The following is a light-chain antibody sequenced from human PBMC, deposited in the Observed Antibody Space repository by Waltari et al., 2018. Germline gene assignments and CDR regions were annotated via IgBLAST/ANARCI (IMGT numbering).Light chain of an antibody. Sequence: QSALTQTASVSGSPGQAITISCSGTTSDIGKYNLVSWYQQHPGKAPTLIIYDVNKRPSGVSNRFSGSKSGNTAFLTISGLQSADDADYYCCSYAGSAISMFGGGTK. CDR2: DVN. J-gene: IGLJ3*02. CDR1: TSDIGKYNL. CDR3: CSYAGSAISM. V-gene: IGLV2-23*02.